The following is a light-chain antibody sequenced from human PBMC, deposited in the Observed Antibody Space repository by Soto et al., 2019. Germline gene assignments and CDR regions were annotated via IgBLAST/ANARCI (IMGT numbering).Light chain of an antibody. J-gene: IGKJ3*01. V-gene: IGKV3-20*01. Sequence: EIVLTQSPGTLSLSPGERATLSCRASQSVSSSYLAWYQQKPGQAPRLLIYGASNRATGIPDRFRGSGSGTDFTLTISRLEPEDFAVYYCQQYGSSPLFGPGTKVDIK. CDR3: QQYGSSPL. CDR1: QSVSSSY. CDR2: GAS.